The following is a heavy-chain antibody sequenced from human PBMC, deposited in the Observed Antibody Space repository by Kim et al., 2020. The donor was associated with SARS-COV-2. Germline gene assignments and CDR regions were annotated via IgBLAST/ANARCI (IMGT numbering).Heavy chain of an antibody. V-gene: IGHV3-23*01. CDR3: ASHAHSSWWYEY. J-gene: IGHJ4*02. CDR1: GFTYSRYA. CDR2: ISGSGGST. D-gene: IGHD2-15*01. Sequence: GGSLRLSCAASGFTYSRYAMSWVRQAPGKGLEWVSLISGSGGSTYYADSVKGRFTISRDNSKNTLYLQMNSLRADDTALYYCASHAHSSWWYEYWGQGTLVTVSS.